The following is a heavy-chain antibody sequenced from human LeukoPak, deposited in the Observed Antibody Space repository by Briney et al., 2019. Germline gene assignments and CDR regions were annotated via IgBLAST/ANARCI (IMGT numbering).Heavy chain of an antibody. Sequence: ASVKVSCKASGYTFTSYGISWVRQAPGQGLEWMGWISAYNGNTEYAQRLQGRMTLTTDTSTSTVYMELRSLRSDDTAVYYCARRTGYYSSDWFDPWGQGTLVTVSS. CDR2: ISAYNGNT. D-gene: IGHD3/OR15-3a*01. CDR1: GYTFTSYG. V-gene: IGHV1-18*01. J-gene: IGHJ5*02. CDR3: ARRTGYYSSDWFDP.